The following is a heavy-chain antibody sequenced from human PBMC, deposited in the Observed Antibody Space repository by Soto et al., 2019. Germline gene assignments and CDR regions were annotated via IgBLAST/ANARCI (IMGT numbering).Heavy chain of an antibody. D-gene: IGHD1-26*01. J-gene: IGHJ4*02. Sequence: RLSCAASGFTFSTFSMNWVRQAPGKGLEWLSYIGGSGGSISYADSVKGRFTISRDNGKNTLYLQMSRLRDEDTAVYYCARDLAWAFDSWGQGALVTVSS. V-gene: IGHV3-48*02. CDR3: ARDLAWAFDS. CDR2: IGGSGGSI. CDR1: GFTFSTFS.